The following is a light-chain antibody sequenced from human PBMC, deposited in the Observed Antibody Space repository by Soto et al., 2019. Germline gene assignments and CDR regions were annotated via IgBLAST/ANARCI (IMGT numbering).Light chain of an antibody. V-gene: IGLV1-40*01. CDR3: QSYDSSLSGYV. CDR2: GNN. CDR1: NSNIGAGYD. Sequence: QSALTQPPSVSGAPGQRVTISCTGSNSNIGAGYDVHWYQQLPGTAPTLLIYGNNNRPSGVPDRFSGSKSGTSASLAITGLQAEDEADYYCQSYDSSLSGYVFGTGTKVTVL. J-gene: IGLJ1*01.